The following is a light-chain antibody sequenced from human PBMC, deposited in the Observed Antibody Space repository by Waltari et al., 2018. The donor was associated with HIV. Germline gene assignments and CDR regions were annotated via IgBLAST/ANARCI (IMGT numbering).Light chain of an antibody. CDR2: WAS. Sequence: DIVMTQSPDSLAVSLGEGATINCKSSQSVLYSSNNKNYLAWYQQQPGQPPKLLIYWASTRESGVPDRFSGSGSGTDFTLTISSLQAEDVAVYYCQQYYSTPLTFGQGTKVEIK. CDR3: QQYYSTPLT. CDR1: QSVLYSSNNKNY. J-gene: IGKJ1*01. V-gene: IGKV4-1*01.